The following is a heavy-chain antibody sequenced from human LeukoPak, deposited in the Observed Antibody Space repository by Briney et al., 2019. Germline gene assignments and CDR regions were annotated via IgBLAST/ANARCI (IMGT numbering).Heavy chain of an antibody. D-gene: IGHD3-16*01. CDR2: IYHSGST. CDR3: ARLGVNASSSGFDY. V-gene: IGHV4-38-2*02. CDR1: GYSISSGYY. J-gene: IGHJ4*01. Sequence: SETLSLTCTVSGYSISSGYYWGWIRQPPGKGLEWIGSIYHSGSTYYNPSLKSRVTISVDTSKNQFSLKLSSVTAADTAVYYCARLGVNASSSGFDYWGQEPWSPSPQ.